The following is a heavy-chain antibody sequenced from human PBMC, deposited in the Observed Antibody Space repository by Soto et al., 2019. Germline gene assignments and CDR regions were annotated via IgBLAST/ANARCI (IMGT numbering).Heavy chain of an antibody. CDR1: GGSISSSSYY. Sequence: SETLSLTCTVSGGSISSSSYYWGWIRQPPGKGLEWIGSIYYSGSTYYNPSLKSRVTISVDTSKNQFSLKLSSVTAADTAVYYCARRSIGYCSSTSCYGYGMDVWGQGTTVT. D-gene: IGHD2-2*01. V-gene: IGHV4-39*01. J-gene: IGHJ6*02. CDR3: ARRSIGYCSSTSCYGYGMDV. CDR2: IYYSGST.